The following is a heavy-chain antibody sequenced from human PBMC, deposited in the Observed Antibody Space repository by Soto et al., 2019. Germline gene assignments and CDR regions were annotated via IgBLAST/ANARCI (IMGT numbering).Heavy chain of an antibody. CDR1: GFTFSSYW. V-gene: IGHV3-7*01. Sequence: PGGSLRLSCAASGFTFSSYWMSWVRQAPGKGLEWVANIKQDGSEKYYVDSVKGRFTISRDNAKNSLYLQMNSLRAEDTAVYYCARDYGDFFRTYYFDYWGQGTLVTVSS. J-gene: IGHJ4*02. D-gene: IGHD4-17*01. CDR3: ARDYGDFFRTYYFDY. CDR2: IKQDGSEK.